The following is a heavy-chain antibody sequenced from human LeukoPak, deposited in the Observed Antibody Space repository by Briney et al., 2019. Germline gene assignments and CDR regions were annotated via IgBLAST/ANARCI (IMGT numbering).Heavy chain of an antibody. V-gene: IGHV1-24*01. CDR1: GSTLTEFS. CDR3: ATIAPGDLFDS. J-gene: IGHJ4*02. CDR2: FVPEDDET. D-gene: IGHD7-27*01. Sequence: ASVKVSCKVSGSTLTEFSIHWVRQAPGKGLEWMGGFVPEDDETIYAQSFQGRVTMTEDTSTDTAYMELSSLRSEDTTMYYCATIAPGDLFDSWGQGTLVTVSS.